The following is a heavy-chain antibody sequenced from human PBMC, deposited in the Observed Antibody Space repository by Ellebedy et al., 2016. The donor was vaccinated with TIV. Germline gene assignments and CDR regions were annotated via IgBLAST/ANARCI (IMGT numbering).Heavy chain of an antibody. CDR2: IIPMLGIT. CDR1: GFTFSNYA. V-gene: IGHV1-69*10. Sequence: AASVKVSCKASGFTFSNYAITWVRQAPGQGLEWMGGIIPMLGITNYAQKFQGRGTITADTSTGTAYMELSSLTSEDTAIFYCGGDSAAMVDANFDYWGQGTLVTVSS. J-gene: IGHJ4*02. D-gene: IGHD2-8*01. CDR3: GGDSAAMVDANFDY.